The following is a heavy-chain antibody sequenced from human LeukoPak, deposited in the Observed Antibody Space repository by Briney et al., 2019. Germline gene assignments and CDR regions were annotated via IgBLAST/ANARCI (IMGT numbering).Heavy chain of an antibody. CDR1: GGTFSSYA. J-gene: IGHJ5*02. Sequence: SVKVSCKASGGTFSSYAISWVRQAPGQGLEWMGWIIPIFGTANYAQKFQGRVTITADESTSTAYMELSSLRSEDTAVYYCATMIVVVPAAIGWFDPWGQGTLVTVSS. CDR2: IIPIFGTA. V-gene: IGHV1-69*01. D-gene: IGHD2-2*02. CDR3: ATMIVVVPAAIGWFDP.